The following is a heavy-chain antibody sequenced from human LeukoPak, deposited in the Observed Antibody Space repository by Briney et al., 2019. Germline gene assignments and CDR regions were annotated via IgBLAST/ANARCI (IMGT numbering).Heavy chain of an antibody. CDR2: IHYRGHT. D-gene: IGHD3-10*01. Sequence: HPSETLSLTCTVSIGSISSQPDYWVWIRQTPGQGLEWIASIHYRGHTFYNPSLKSRITISVDTSKNQMSLWLNSVTAADTAVYYCAKQRAYRGEWAFDIWGQGTRVIVS. V-gene: IGHV4-39*01. CDR1: IGSISSQPDY. J-gene: IGHJ3*02. CDR3: AKQRAYRGEWAFDI.